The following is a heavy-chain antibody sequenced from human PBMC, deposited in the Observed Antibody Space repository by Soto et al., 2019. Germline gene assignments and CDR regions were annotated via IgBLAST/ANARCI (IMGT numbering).Heavy chain of an antibody. CDR2: IIPISETT. Sequence: QVQLVQSGAEVKKPGSSVKVSCKASGGTFSSYAISWVRQAPGQGLEWMGGIIPISETTNYAQKFQCRVTITADESKSTAYMELGSLRSEDTAVYYCARSQGSSTSLEIYYYYYYGMDVWGQGTTVTVSS. J-gene: IGHJ6*02. CDR1: GGTFSSYA. D-gene: IGHD2-2*01. V-gene: IGHV1-69*01. CDR3: ARSQGSSTSLEIYYYYYYGMDV.